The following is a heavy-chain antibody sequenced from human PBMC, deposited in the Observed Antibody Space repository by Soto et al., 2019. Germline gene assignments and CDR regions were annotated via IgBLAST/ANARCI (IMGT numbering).Heavy chain of an antibody. V-gene: IGHV3-21*01. CDR3: ARDWGMTTVPPQPQDD. CDR1: GFTFSSYS. CDR2: ISSSSSYI. Sequence: GVSLKLSWAASGFTFSSYSMNWVRQAPGKGLEWVSSISSSSSYIYYADSVKGRFTISRDNAKNSLYLQMNSLRAEDTAVYYCARDWGMTTVPPQPQDDWGQGTTVTVSS. D-gene: IGHD4-4*01. J-gene: IGHJ6*02.